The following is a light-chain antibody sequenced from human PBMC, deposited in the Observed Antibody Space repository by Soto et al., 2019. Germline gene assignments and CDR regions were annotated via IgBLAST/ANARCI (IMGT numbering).Light chain of an antibody. V-gene: IGLV2-14*01. Sequence: QSVLAQPASVSGSPGQSITISCTGTRDDIGAYDYVSWYQQHPGNAPKLLVYGVTNRPSGVSDRFSGSKSGNTASLTISGLQAEDEADYYCNSYTNSSAVVFGGGT. J-gene: IGLJ2*01. CDR3: NSYTNSSAVV. CDR2: GVT. CDR1: RDDIGAYDY.